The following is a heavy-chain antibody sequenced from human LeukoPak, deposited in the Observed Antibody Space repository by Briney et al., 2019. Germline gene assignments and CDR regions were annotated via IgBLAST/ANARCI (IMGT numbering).Heavy chain of an antibody. Sequence: PGGSLRLSCAASGFTFDDYSMHWVRQAPGKGLEWVSLISGDGRSAYYADSVTGRFTISRDNPYNSLYLQMNSLRTEDAALYYCAKAPIVVFITTAGMDVWGQGTAVTVSS. D-gene: IGHD3-22*01. J-gene: IGHJ6*02. V-gene: IGHV3-43*02. CDR3: AKAPIVVFITTAGMDV. CDR1: GFTFDDYS. CDR2: ISGDGRSA.